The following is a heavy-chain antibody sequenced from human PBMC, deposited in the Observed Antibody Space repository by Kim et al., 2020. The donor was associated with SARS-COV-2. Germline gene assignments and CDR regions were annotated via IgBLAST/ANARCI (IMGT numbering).Heavy chain of an antibody. CDR2: INPSGGST. CDR3: ARDARWLQYQGYFDY. CDR1: GYTFTSYY. J-gene: IGHJ4*02. D-gene: IGHD5-12*01. V-gene: IGHV1-46*01. Sequence: ASVKVSCKASGYTFTSYYMHWVRQAPGQGLEWMGIINPSGGSTSYAQKFQGRVTMTRDTSTSTVYMELSSLRSEDTAVYYCARDARWLQYQGYFDYWGQGTLVTVSS.